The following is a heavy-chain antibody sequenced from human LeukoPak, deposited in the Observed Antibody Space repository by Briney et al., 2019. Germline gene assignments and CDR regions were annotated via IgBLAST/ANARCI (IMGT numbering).Heavy chain of an antibody. CDR2: ITYDGSNK. D-gene: IGHD3-10*01. V-gene: IGHV3-30*18. J-gene: IGHJ4*02. Sequence: GRSLRLSCAASEFNFSSYGMHWVRQAPGKGLVWVAVITYDGSNKFYAESVKGRFTISRDNSKNTLDLQMNSLRPEDTAVYYCAKAAAYYYGAGSYPEYWGQGTLVTVSS. CDR1: EFNFSSYG. CDR3: AKAAAYYYGAGSYPEY.